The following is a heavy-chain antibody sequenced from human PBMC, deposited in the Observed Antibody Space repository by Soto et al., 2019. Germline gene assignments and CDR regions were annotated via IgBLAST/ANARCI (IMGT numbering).Heavy chain of an antibody. CDR3: ATAITPYAFDM. V-gene: IGHV3-7*01. CDR1: GLTFSISW. CDR2: INPAGNVQ. Sequence: VQLVESGGGLVQPGESLRLSCTASGLTFSISWMTWVRQAPGEGLEWVSNINPAGNVQHYADSVKERFTISRDNAKKSLFLQMSGLRVEDTAVYYCATAITPYAFDMWGQGTMVTVSS. J-gene: IGHJ3*02.